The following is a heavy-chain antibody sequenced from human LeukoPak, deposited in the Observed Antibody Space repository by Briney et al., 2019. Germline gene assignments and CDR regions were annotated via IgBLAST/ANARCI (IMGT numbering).Heavy chain of an antibody. J-gene: IGHJ4*02. CDR1: GFTFTDHY. CDR2: IGPHSTFT. D-gene: IGHD2/OR15-2a*01. CDR3: VREGEGPLSKDFDY. Sequence: GASVKVSCKSCGFTFTDHYLHWLRQGPGKGLEWMGYIGPHSTFTSSPQEFQGRVTMTRDASMSTAYMELTRLTSDDTAVYYCVREGEGPLSKDFDYWGQGTLVTVSS. V-gene: IGHV1-2*02.